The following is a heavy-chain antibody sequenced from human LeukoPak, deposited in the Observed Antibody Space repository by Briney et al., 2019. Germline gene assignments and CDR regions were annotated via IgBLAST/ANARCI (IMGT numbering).Heavy chain of an antibody. CDR3: ARYPHYP. Sequence: TSETLSLTCTVSGGSISSYYWSWIRQPPGKGLEWIGYTYYSGSTNYNPSLKSRVTISVDTSKNQFSLKLSSVTAADTAVYYCARYPHYPWGQGTLVTVSS. CDR1: GGSISSYY. V-gene: IGHV4-59*01. CDR2: TYYSGST. J-gene: IGHJ5*02.